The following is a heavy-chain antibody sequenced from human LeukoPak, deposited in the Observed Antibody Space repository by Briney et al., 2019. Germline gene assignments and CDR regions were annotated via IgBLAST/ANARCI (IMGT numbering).Heavy chain of an antibody. CDR3: ARAGFVSGLLPAYSGMDV. CDR1: GYTFTSYD. CDR2: MNPNSGNT. Sequence: ASVKVSCKASGYTFTSYDINWVRQATGQGLEWMGWMNPNSGNTGYAQKVQGRVTLTTDTSTSTAYMELRSLRSDDTAVYYCARAGFVSGLLPAYSGMDVWGQGTTVTVSS. D-gene: IGHD3-10*01. V-gene: IGHV1-8*01. J-gene: IGHJ6*02.